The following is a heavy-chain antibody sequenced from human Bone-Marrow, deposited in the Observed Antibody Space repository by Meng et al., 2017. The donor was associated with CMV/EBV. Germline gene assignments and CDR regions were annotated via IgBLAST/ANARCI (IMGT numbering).Heavy chain of an antibody. Sequence: SCAASGCTFSSYSMHWVRQAPGKGLEWVSSISSTSTYIYYADSVKGRFTISRDNAKNSLYLQMNSLRAEDTAMYFCARVRHFDWLSYYWGQGTLVTVSS. CDR3: ARVRHFDWLSYY. V-gene: IGHV3-21*01. J-gene: IGHJ4*02. CDR2: ISSTSTYI. CDR1: GCTFSSYS. D-gene: IGHD3-9*01.